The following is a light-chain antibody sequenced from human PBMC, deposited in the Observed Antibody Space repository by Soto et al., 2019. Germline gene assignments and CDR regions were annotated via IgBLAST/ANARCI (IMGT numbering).Light chain of an antibody. CDR3: QQGYTSAIP. V-gene: IGKV1-39*01. CDR2: ASS. Sequence: DIQMTQSPSSLSASVGDTVTITGRASQNIGTHLSWYHQTPGEAPKFLIYASSSLQSGVPSRFSGSGSGTDFTLTINRLLPEDFATYYCQQGYTSAIPFGQGTRLDIK. CDR1: QNIGTH. J-gene: IGKJ5*01.